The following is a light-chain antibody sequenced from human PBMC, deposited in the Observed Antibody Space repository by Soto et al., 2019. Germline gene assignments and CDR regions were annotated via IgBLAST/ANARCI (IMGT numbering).Light chain of an antibody. CDR2: EAL. Sequence: GYRFTLTCRASQSISSWLAWYQQKPGQAPRLLIYEALNRATGIPARFSGSGSGTDFTLTINSLQAEDVAVYYCQQYYSTPWTFGQGTKVDIK. V-gene: IGKV3D-15*01. CDR1: QSISSW. CDR3: QQYYSTPWT. J-gene: IGKJ1*01.